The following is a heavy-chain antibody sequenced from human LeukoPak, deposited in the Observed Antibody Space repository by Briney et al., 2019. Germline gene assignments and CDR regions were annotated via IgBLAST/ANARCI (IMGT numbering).Heavy chain of an antibody. CDR2: IYHSGST. D-gene: IGHD3-22*01. V-gene: IGHV4-38-2*02. CDR1: GYSISSGYY. J-gene: IGHJ4*02. CDR3: ARESYDSSGYYIGD. Sequence: SETLSLTCTVSGYSISSGYYWGWIRQPLGKGREWIGSIYHSGSTYYNPSLKSRVTISVDTSKNQFSLKLSSVTAADTAVYYCARESYDSSGYYIGDWGQGTLVTVSS.